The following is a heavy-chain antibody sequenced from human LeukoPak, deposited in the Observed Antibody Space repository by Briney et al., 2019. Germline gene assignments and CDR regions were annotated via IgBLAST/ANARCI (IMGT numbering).Heavy chain of an antibody. CDR1: GGTFSSYA. CDR3: ARAEYQLLSLAYPPGY. J-gene: IGHJ4*02. D-gene: IGHD2-2*01. Sequence: GASVKVSCKASGGTFSSYAISWVRQAPGQGLEWMGRIIPILGIANYAQKFQGRVTITTDESTSTAYMELSGLRSEDTAVYYCARAEYQLLSLAYPPGYWGQGTLVTVSS. CDR2: IIPILGIA. V-gene: IGHV1-69*04.